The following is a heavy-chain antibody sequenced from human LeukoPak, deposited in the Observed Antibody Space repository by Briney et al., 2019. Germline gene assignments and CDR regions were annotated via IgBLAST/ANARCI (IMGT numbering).Heavy chain of an antibody. CDR3: ARALMYYDFWSGYYEDYYGMDV. CDR2: ISSSSSTI. V-gene: IGHV3-48*01. CDR1: GFTFSSYS. Sequence: GGSLRLSCAASGFTFSSYSTNWVRQAPGKGLEWVSYISSSSSTIYYADSVKGRFTISRDNAKNSLYLQMNSLRAEDTAVYYCARALMYYDFWSGYYEDYYGMDVWGQGTTVTVSS. J-gene: IGHJ6*02. D-gene: IGHD3-3*01.